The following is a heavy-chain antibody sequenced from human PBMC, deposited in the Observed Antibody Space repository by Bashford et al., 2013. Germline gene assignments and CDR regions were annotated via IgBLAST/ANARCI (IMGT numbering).Heavy chain of an antibody. J-gene: IGHJ6*02. CDR3: ASVSGSYRLHGMDV. CDR2: IWPGDSDT. D-gene: IGHD1-26*01. Sequence: WVRQMPGKGLEWMGIIWPGDSDTRYSPSFQGQVTISADKSVNTAYLQWNSLKVSDTGIYYCASVSGSYRLHGMDVWGQGTTVT. V-gene: IGHV5-51*01.